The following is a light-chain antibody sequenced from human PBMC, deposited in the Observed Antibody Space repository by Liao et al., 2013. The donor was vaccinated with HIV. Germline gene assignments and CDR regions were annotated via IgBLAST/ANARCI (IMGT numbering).Light chain of an antibody. CDR3: QVWDSRSDHV. J-gene: IGLJ1*01. CDR1: KLGDKY. CDR2: QDT. Sequence: SYDLTQPPSVSVSPGQTASITCSGDKLGDKYTCWYQQKPGQSPVLVIYQDTKRPSGIPERFSGSQSGNTATLTISGTQTLDEADYYCQVWDSRSDHVFGTGTKVTVL. V-gene: IGLV3-1*01.